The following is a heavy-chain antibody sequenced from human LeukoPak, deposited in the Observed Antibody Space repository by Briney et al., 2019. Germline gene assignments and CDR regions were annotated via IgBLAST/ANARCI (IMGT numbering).Heavy chain of an antibody. Sequence: GASVKVSCKASGYTFTSYYMHWVRQAPGQGLEWMGIINLSGGSTSYAQKSQGRVTMTRDTSTSTVYMELSSLRSEDTAVYYCARGPNVNWFDPWGQGTLVTVSS. V-gene: IGHV1-46*01. CDR2: INLSGGST. J-gene: IGHJ5*02. CDR1: GYTFTSYY. D-gene: IGHD4/OR15-4a*01. CDR3: ARGPNVNWFDP.